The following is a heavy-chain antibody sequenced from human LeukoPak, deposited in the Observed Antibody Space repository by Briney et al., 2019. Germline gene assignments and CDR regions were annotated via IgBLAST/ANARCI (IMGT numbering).Heavy chain of an antibody. CDR3: ARYLTNLLLDSRAFDY. CDR2: FDPEVGET. V-gene: IGHV1-24*01. CDR1: GYTLTELS. Sequence: GASVKVSCKVSGYTLTELSMHWVRQAPGKGLEWMGGFDPEVGETIYAQKFQGRVTMTEDTSTDTAYMELSSLRSEDTAVYYCARYLTNLLLDSRAFDYWGQGTLVTVSS. D-gene: IGHD3-10*01. J-gene: IGHJ4*02.